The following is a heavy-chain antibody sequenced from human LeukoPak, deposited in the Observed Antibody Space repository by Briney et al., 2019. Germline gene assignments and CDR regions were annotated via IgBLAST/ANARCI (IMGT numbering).Heavy chain of an antibody. CDR2: LNWNGDDT. Sequence: PGGSLRLSCEASGFIFEHYGMTWVRQAPGKGPEWVSGLNWNGDDTNYADSVRGRFIISRDNAKNSLYLQMNNLRAEDTALYHCARHYYGSGGYRHWNFDLWGRGTLVRVSS. V-gene: IGHV3-20*01. CDR1: GFIFEHYG. D-gene: IGHD3-10*01. CDR3: ARHYYGSGGYRHWNFDL. J-gene: IGHJ2*01.